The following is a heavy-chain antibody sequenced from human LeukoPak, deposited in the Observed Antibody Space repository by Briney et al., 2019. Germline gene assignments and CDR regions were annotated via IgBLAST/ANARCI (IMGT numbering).Heavy chain of an antibody. D-gene: IGHD5-18*01. CDR2: IIPILGIA. V-gene: IGHV1-69*04. CDR1: GGTFSSYA. Sequence: GSSVKVSCKASGGTFSSYAISWVRQAPGQGLEWMGRIIPILGIANYAQKFQGRVTITADKSTSTAYMELSSLRSEDTAVYYCARDGEYSYGAISYYYGMDVWGQGTTVTVSS. CDR3: ARDGEYSYGAISYYYGMDV. J-gene: IGHJ6*02.